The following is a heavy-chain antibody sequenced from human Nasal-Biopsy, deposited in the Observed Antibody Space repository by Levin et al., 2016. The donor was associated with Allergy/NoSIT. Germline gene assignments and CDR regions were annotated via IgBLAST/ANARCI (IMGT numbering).Heavy chain of an antibody. J-gene: IGHJ5*02. CDR3: ARLSRGYDRNL. Sequence: SETLSLTCTLSDGSINTGSYSWGWIRQTPGKGLEYIGNIYYDGSAYYSPSLTSRVSISIDTSRHQFSLKLTSVTAADTAIYYCARLSRGYDRNLWGQGTLVTVSS. CDR2: IYYDGSA. V-gene: IGHV4-39*01. D-gene: IGHD3-22*01. CDR1: DGSINTGSYS.